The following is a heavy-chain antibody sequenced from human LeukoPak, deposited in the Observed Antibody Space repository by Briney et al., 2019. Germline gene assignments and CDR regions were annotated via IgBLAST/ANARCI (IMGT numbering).Heavy chain of an antibody. J-gene: IGHJ4*02. CDR1: GFTFSSYA. Sequence: GGSLRLSCAASGFTFSSYAMSWVRQAPGKGLEWVSAISGSGGSTYYADSVKGRFTISRDNSKNTLYLQTNSLRAEDTAIYYCAKDHPRQGVTAHTPFDYWGQGTLVTVSS. CDR3: AKDHPRQGVTAHTPFDY. D-gene: IGHD2-15*01. V-gene: IGHV3-23*01. CDR2: ISGSGGST.